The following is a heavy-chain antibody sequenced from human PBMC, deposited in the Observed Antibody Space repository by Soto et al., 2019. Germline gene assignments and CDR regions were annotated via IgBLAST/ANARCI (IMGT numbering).Heavy chain of an antibody. D-gene: IGHD6-13*01. CDR3: VRAFQRSSWPFDY. CDR2: IYHSGIN. V-gene: IGHV4-4*02. CDR1: DGSISSNNW. J-gene: IGHJ4*02. Sequence: SETLSLTCAVSDGSISSNNWWSWVRQPPGKGLEWIGEIYHSGINNYNPSLKSRVTISVDKSKNQLSLKLNSVTAADTAMYYCVRAFQRSSWPFDYWGQGTLVTVS.